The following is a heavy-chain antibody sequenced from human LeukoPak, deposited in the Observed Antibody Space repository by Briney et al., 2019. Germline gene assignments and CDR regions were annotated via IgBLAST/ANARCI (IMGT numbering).Heavy chain of an antibody. J-gene: IGHJ6*04. D-gene: IGHD3-10*02. CDR1: GFTFNSYG. Sequence: GRSLRLSCAASGFTFNSYGMHWVRQVPGKGLEWVAIISYDGTNKYYADSVKGRFTISRDNSKNTLYLQMDSLRAEDTAVYYCAELGITMIGGVWGKGTTVTISS. CDR2: ISYDGTNK. V-gene: IGHV3-30*18. CDR3: AELGITMIGGV.